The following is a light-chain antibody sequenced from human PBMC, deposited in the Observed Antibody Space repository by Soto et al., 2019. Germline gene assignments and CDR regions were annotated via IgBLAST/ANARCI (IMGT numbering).Light chain of an antibody. CDR1: TSNTGSNT. Sequence: QSVLTQPPSASGTPGQRVTISCSERTSNTGSNTVAWYQRLPGTAPKLLMYDNYQRPSGVPDRFSGSKSDTSHSLAISGLHSEDEADYYCAAWDDSLNAWVFGGGTKLTVL. CDR3: AAWDDSLNAWV. CDR2: DNY. J-gene: IGLJ3*02. V-gene: IGLV1-44*01.